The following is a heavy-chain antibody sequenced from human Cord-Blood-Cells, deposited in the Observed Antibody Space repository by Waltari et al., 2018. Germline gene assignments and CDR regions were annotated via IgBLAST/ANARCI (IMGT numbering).Heavy chain of an antibody. CDR3: ARVAEDSPHNWNYVSDAFDI. Sequence: QVQLVQSGAEVKKPGASVKVSCKASGYTFTSYGISWVRQAPGQGLEWMGWISAYNGNTNYAQKLQGRVTMTTDTSTSTAYMELRSLRSDDTAVYYCARVAEDSPHNWNYVSDAFDIWGQGTMVTVSS. J-gene: IGHJ3*02. D-gene: IGHD1-7*01. V-gene: IGHV1-18*04. CDR1: GYTFTSYG. CDR2: ISAYNGNT.